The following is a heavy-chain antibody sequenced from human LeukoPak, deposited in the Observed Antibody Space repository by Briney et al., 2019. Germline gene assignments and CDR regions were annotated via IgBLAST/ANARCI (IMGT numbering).Heavy chain of an antibody. D-gene: IGHD3-3*01. J-gene: IGHJ6*03. Sequence: GGSLRLSCAASGLTFSRYGMHWVRQAPGKGLEWVAIISYDGSNKYYADSVKGRFTISRDNSKNTLYLQMNSLRAEDTAVYYCARDGYYDFWSGPLGYMDVWGKGTTVTVSS. CDR3: ARDGYYDFWSGPLGYMDV. V-gene: IGHV3-30*03. CDR2: ISYDGSNK. CDR1: GLTFSRYG.